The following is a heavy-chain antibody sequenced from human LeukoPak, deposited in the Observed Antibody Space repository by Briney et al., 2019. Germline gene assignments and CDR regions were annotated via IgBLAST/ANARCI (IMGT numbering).Heavy chain of an antibody. J-gene: IGHJ5*02. D-gene: IGHD3-10*01. V-gene: IGHV4-34*01. CDR1: GGSISSYY. Sequence: PSETLSLTCTVSGGSISSYYWSWIRQPPGKGLEWIGEINHSGSTNYNPSLKSRVTISVDTSKNQFSLKLSSVTAADTAVYYCARGVGRFTMVRGVNNWFDPWGQGTLVTVSS. CDR2: INHSGST. CDR3: ARGVGRFTMVRGVNNWFDP.